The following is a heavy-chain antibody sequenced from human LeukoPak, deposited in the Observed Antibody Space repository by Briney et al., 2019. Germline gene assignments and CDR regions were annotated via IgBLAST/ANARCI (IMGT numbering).Heavy chain of an antibody. CDR2: ISPYKDTP. CDR1: GYTFNGYG. J-gene: IGHJ6*03. Sequence: VAPVKVSCKASGYTFNGYGINWVRQAPGQGLEWLGWISPYKDTPYYTQQVQGRVTLTIDTSTSTAHMELRSLRSDDTAVYYCARADGGYYYYYMDVWGKGTTVTVSS. V-gene: IGHV1-18*01. CDR3: ARADGGYYYYYMDV. D-gene: IGHD3-10*01.